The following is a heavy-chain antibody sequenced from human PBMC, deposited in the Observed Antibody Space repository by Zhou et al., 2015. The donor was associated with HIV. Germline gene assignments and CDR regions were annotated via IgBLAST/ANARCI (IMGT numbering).Heavy chain of an antibody. V-gene: IGHV1-69*01. J-gene: IGHJ6*03. CDR2: IIPIFGTA. Sequence: QVQLVQSGAEVKKPGSSVKVSCKASGGTFSSYAISWVRQAPGQGLEWMGGIIPIFGTANYAQKFQGRVTITADESTSTAYMELSSLRSEDTAVYYCARMGYDYSNLTPHYYYYYYMDVWGKGTTVTVSS. CDR1: GGTFSSYA. CDR3: ARMGYDYSNLTPHYYYYYYMDV. D-gene: IGHD4-11*01.